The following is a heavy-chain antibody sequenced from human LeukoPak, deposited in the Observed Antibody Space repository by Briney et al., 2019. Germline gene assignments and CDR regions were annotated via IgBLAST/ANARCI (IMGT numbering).Heavy chain of an antibody. CDR3: AKGLTTVTAYFDY. V-gene: IGHV3-9*01. CDR1: GFTFDDYA. D-gene: IGHD4-17*01. CDR2: ITWNSGRI. Sequence: GGSLRLSCAASGFTFDDYAMHWVRQAPGKGLEWVSGITWNSGRIGYADSVKGRFTISRDNAKNSLYLQMNSLRAEDTALYYCAKGLTTVTAYFDYWGQGTMVTASS. J-gene: IGHJ4*03.